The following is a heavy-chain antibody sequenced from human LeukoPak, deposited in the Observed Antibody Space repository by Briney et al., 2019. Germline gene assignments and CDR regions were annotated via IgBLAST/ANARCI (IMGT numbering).Heavy chain of an antibody. CDR1: GFTFSSYA. V-gene: IGHV3-23*01. J-gene: IGHJ4*02. Sequence: PGGSLRLSCTASGFTFSSYAMSWVRQAPGKGLEWVSGISGSGGSTNYADSVKGRFTISRDNSKNTLYLQMNSLRAEDTAVYYCAKEDGYSSGWAIDYWGQGTLVTVSS. D-gene: IGHD6-19*01. CDR3: AKEDGYSSGWAIDY. CDR2: ISGSGGST.